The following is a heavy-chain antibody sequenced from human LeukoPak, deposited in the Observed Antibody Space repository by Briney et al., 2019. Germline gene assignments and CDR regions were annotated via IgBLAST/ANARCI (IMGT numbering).Heavy chain of an antibody. Sequence: GGSLRLSCAASGFTFSSYWSWVRQAPGKGLEWVSVIYSGGSTYYADSVKGRFTISRDTSKNTVYLQMNSLRAEDTAVYYCARVGNNNNWFDPWGQGTLVTVSS. CDR1: GFTFSSYW. CDR3: ARVGNNNNWFDP. J-gene: IGHJ5*02. D-gene: IGHD1/OR15-1a*01. V-gene: IGHV3-53*01. CDR2: IYSGGST.